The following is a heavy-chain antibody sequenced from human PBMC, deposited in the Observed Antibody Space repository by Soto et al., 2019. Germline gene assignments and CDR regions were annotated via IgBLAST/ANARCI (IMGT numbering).Heavy chain of an antibody. D-gene: IGHD3-22*01. CDR2: VNPSGDST. V-gene: IGHV1-46*01. CDR3: AREFYSIGSESYYYGMDV. Sequence: ASGKVSCKASGYTLTNYYIHWMRQAPGQGPEWMGMVNPSGDSTTYAQRFQGRVTMTRDTSTSTAYMELSSLRFEDTAMYYCAREFYSIGSESYYYGMDVRGQATTLTVSS. J-gene: IGHJ6*02. CDR1: GYTLTNYY.